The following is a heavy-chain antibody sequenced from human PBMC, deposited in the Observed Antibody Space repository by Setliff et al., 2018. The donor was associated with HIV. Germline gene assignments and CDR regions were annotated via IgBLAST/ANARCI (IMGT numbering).Heavy chain of an antibody. Sequence: KTSETLSLTCTVSGDSTSSSSSYWGWIRQPPGKGLEWIGSIYYSGSTYYNPSLKSRVTISVDTSKNQFSLKLNSVTAAGTAVYYCARTRGYTYGYIDSWAQGTLVTVSS. V-gene: IGHV4-39*01. CDR1: GDSTSSSSSY. CDR2: IYYSGST. CDR3: ARTRGYTYGYIDS. J-gene: IGHJ4*02. D-gene: IGHD5-18*01.